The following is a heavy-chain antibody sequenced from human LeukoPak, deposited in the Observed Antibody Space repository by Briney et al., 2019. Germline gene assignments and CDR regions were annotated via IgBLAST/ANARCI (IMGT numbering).Heavy chain of an antibody. D-gene: IGHD3-10*01. CDR1: GFSVSSNY. Sequence: GGSLRLSCAASGFSVSSNYMTWVRQAPGKGLEWVSVIYTDATTYYADSVKGRFTISRDNSKNTLYLQMGSLRAEDMAVYYCARDGSGSYGWFDPWGQGTLVTVSS. V-gene: IGHV3-53*05. CDR3: ARDGSGSYGWFDP. CDR2: IYTDATT. J-gene: IGHJ5*02.